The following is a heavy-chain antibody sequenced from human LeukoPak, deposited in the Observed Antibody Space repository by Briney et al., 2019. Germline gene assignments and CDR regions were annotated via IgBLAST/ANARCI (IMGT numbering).Heavy chain of an antibody. V-gene: IGHV3-21*01. CDR2: ISSSSSYI. CDR1: GFTFSSYS. J-gene: IGHJ5*02. CDR3: ARASYDFWSGHTNWFDP. D-gene: IGHD3-3*01. Sequence: GGSLRLSCAASGFTFSSYSMNWVRQAPGKGLEWVSSISSSSSYIYYADSVKGRFTISRDNAKNSLYLQMNSLRAEDTAVYYCARASYDFWSGHTNWFDPWGQGTLVTVSS.